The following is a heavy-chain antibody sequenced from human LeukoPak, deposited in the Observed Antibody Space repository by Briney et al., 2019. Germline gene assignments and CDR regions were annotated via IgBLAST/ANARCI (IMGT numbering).Heavy chain of an antibody. Sequence: SETLSLTCAVYGGSFSGYYWSWIRQPPGKGLEWIGEINHSGSTDYNPSLKSRVTISVDTSKNQFSLKLSSVTAADTAVYYCARGHDGFWSGFVGMDVWGQGTTVTVSS. CDR1: GGSFSGYY. J-gene: IGHJ6*02. CDR3: ARGHDGFWSGFVGMDV. CDR2: INHSGST. D-gene: IGHD3-3*01. V-gene: IGHV4-34*01.